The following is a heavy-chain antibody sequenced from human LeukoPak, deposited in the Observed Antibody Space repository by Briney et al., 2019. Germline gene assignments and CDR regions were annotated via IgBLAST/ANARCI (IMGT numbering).Heavy chain of an antibody. Sequence: GESLQISCKGSGYSFTSYWIGWVRQMPGKGLEWMGIIYPGDSDTRYSPSFQGQVTISADKSISTAYLQWSSLKASDTAMYYCARTYSSSWSSYYGMDVWGQGTTVTVSS. CDR2: IYPGDSDT. CDR1: GYSFTSYW. J-gene: IGHJ6*02. D-gene: IGHD6-13*01. V-gene: IGHV5-51*01. CDR3: ARTYSSSWSSYYGMDV.